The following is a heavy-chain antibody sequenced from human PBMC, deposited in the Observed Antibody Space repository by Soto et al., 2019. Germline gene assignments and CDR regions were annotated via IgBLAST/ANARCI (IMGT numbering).Heavy chain of an antibody. J-gene: IGHJ6*02. CDR2: IKSKTDGGTT. Sequence: EVQLVESGGGLVKPGGSLRLSCAASGFTFSNAWMSWVRQAPGNGLEWVGRIKSKTDGGTTDYAAPVKGRFTISRDDSKNTLYLQMNSLKTEDTAVYYCTTGANVLLWFGELSGGMDVWGQGTTVTVSS. CDR1: GFTFSNAW. V-gene: IGHV3-15*01. CDR3: TTGANVLLWFGELSGGMDV. D-gene: IGHD3-10*01.